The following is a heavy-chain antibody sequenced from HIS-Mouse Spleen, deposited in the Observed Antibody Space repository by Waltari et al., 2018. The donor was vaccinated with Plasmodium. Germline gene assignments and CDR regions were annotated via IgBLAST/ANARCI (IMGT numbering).Heavy chain of an antibody. CDR2: TDPGDSDT. CDR1: GYSFTSYW. Sequence: EVQLVQSGAEVKKPGESLKISCKGSGYSFTSYWIGWVRQMPGKGLEWMGSTDPGDSDTRYSPSFQGQVTISADKSISTAYLQWSSLKASDTAMYYCARHSPYYDFWSGYYRGYFDYWGQGTLVTVSS. CDR3: ARHSPYYDFWSGYYRGYFDY. J-gene: IGHJ4*02. V-gene: IGHV5-51*01. D-gene: IGHD3-3*01.